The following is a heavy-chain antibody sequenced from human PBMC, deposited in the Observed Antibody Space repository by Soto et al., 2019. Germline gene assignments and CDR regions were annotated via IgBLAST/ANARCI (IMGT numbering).Heavy chain of an antibody. Sequence: QVQLVESGGGVVQPGRSLRLSCAASGFTFSSYAMHWVRQAPGKGLAWVAIISHDGSNKYYADSVEGRFTISRDNSKNTLDLQMNSLRAEDTAVYYCAKNTGYSYGFPFDYGGQGTLVTVSS. CDR3: AKNTGYSYGFPFDY. CDR1: GFTFSSYA. CDR2: ISHDGSNK. J-gene: IGHJ4*02. D-gene: IGHD5-18*01. V-gene: IGHV3-30*18.